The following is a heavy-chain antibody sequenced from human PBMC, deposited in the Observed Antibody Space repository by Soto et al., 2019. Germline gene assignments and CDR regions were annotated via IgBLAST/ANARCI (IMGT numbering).Heavy chain of an antibody. J-gene: IGHJ4*02. CDR3: ARTTYCGGDFYSHFDY. CDR1: GFTFSSYA. D-gene: IGHD2-21*02. Sequence: PGGSLRLSSEASGFTFSSYAMHWVRQAPGKVLEWVAVISYDGSNKYYADSVKGRFTISRDNSKNTLYLQMNSLRAEDTAVYYCARTTYCGGDFYSHFDYWGQGTLVTVSS. V-gene: IGHV3-30-3*01. CDR2: ISYDGSNK.